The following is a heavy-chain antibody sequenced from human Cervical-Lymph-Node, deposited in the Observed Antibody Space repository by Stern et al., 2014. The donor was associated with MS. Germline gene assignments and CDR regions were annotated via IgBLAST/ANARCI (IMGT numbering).Heavy chain of an antibody. Sequence: QVQLQQSGGGVVQPGRSLRLSCAASGFTFSNFGMHWVRQAPGKGLEWVTLISYDGGNEYYADFVKGRFTISRDDSKNKVYLQLNSLRPEDTAVYYCAKGRTVAGKGVGAFDVWGQGTLVTVSS. CDR3: AKGRTVAGKGVGAFDV. V-gene: IGHV3-30*18. D-gene: IGHD6-19*01. CDR1: GFTFSNFG. CDR2: ISYDGGNE. J-gene: IGHJ3*01.